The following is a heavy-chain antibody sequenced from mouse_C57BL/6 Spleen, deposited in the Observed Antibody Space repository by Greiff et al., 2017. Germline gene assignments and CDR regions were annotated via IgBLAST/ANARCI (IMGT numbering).Heavy chain of an antibody. CDR1: GYTFTDYE. CDR3: TRSYYYGY. D-gene: IGHD1-1*01. Sequence: QVQLQQSGAELVRPGASVTLSCKASGYTFTDYEMHWVKQTPVHGLEWIGAIDPETGGTAYNQKFKGKAILTADKSSSTAYMELRSLTSEDAAVYYCTRSYYYGYWGQGTSVTVSS. V-gene: IGHV1-15*01. J-gene: IGHJ4*01. CDR2: IDPETGGT.